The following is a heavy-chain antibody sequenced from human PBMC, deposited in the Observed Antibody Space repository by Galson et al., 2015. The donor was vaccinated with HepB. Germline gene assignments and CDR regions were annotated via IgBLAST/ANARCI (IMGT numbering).Heavy chain of an antibody. V-gene: IGHV3-30*04. Sequence: SLRLSCAASGFTFSSYAMHWVRQAPGKGLEWVAVISYDGSNKYYADSVKGRFTISRDNSKNTLYLQMNSLRAEDTAVYYCARVGLGLAAAGTDNWFDPWGQGTLVTVSS. CDR2: ISYDGSNK. D-gene: IGHD6-13*01. J-gene: IGHJ5*02. CDR3: ARVGLGLAAAGTDNWFDP. CDR1: GFTFSSYA.